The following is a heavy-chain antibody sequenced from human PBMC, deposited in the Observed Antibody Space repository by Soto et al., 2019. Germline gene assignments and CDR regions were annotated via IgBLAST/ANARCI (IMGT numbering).Heavy chain of an antibody. J-gene: IGHJ4*02. D-gene: IGHD2-2*01. CDR2: IYYSGGT. V-gene: IGHV4-61*08. Sequence: SETLSLTCTASGDSVGSGAFYWSWIRQPPGKGLEWIGYIYYSGGTTYNPSLKSRVTISIDPSKNQFDLNLTSVTFAYTAIYYCARDSTAFVFDYWGQGALVTVS. CDR1: GDSVGSGAFY. CDR3: ARDSTAFVFDY.